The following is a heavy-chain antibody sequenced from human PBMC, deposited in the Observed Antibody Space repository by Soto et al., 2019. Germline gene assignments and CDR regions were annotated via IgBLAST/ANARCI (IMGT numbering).Heavy chain of an antibody. J-gene: IGHJ6*02. CDR1: GGSISRSSSY. V-gene: IGHV4-39*01. CDR2: ISSSSGT. CDR3: ARYDSRHYGLHA. D-gene: IGHD2-15*01. Sequence: QLQLQESGPGLVKSSETLSLACTVSGGSISRSSSYWVWIRQPPGEGLEWIGSISSSSGTYYSPSPKSRVAISVVPSKNQFSLKLSSVTAADTAIYYSARYDSRHYGLHAWGQGTTVTVSS.